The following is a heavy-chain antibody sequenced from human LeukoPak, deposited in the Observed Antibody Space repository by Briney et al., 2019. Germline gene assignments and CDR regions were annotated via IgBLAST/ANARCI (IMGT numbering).Heavy chain of an antibody. V-gene: IGHV1-8*02. J-gene: IGHJ4*02. Sequence: ASVKVSCKASGYTFTSYYMHWVRQATGQGLEWMGWMNPNSGNTGYAQKFQGRVTMTRNTSISTAYMELSSLRSEDTAVYYCARSVGAVAGGWGQGTLVTVSS. CDR2: MNPNSGNT. D-gene: IGHD6-19*01. CDR1: GYTFTSYY. CDR3: ARSVGAVAGG.